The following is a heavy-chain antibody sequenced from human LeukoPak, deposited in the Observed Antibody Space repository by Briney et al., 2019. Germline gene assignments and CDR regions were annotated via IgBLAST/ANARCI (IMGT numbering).Heavy chain of an antibody. CDR1: GYTFTSYG. V-gene: IGHV1-18*01. CDR2: ISAYNGNT. CDR3: ARDRHYYGSGALGWFDP. Sequence: ASVKVSGKASGYTFTSYGISWVRQAPGQGLEWMGWISAYNGNTNYAQKLQGRVTMTTDTSTSTAYMELRSLRSDDTAVYYCARDRHYYGSGALGWFDPWGQGTLVTVSS. J-gene: IGHJ5*02. D-gene: IGHD3-10*01.